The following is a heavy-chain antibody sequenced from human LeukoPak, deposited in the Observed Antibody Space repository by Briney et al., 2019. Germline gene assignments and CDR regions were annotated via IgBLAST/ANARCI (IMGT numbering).Heavy chain of an antibody. Sequence: PSETLSLTCTVSGGSISSSSYYWGWIRQPPGKGLEWIGSIYYSGSTYYNPSLKSRVTISVDTSKNQFSLKLSSVTAADTAVYYCARHQIVVVPGGFDPWGQGTLVTFSS. CDR1: GGSISSSSYY. V-gene: IGHV4-39*01. CDR3: ARHQIVVVPGGFDP. D-gene: IGHD2-2*01. CDR2: IYYSGST. J-gene: IGHJ5*02.